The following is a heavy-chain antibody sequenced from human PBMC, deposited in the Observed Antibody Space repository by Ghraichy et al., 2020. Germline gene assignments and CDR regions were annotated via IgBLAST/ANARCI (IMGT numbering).Heavy chain of an antibody. CDR1: GFTFDDYA. CDR3: AKEMNYYDSSGYYHPGYFDY. Sequence: GGSLRLSCAASGFTFDDYAMHWVRQVPGKGLEWVSGISWNSGSIGYADSVKGRFTISRDNAKNSLYLQMNSLRAEDTAFYYCAKEMNYYDSSGYYHPGYFDYWGQGTLVTVSS. V-gene: IGHV3-9*01. J-gene: IGHJ4*02. D-gene: IGHD3-22*01. CDR2: ISWNSGSI.